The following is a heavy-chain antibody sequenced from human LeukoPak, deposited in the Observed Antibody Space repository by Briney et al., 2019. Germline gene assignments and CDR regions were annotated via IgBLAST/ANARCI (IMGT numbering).Heavy chain of an antibody. CDR2: IIPIFGTA. CDR1: GGTFSSYA. D-gene: IGHD4-23*01. V-gene: IGHV1-69*05. J-gene: IGHJ4*02. CDR3: ARDHDYGGNLDY. Sequence: SVKVSCKASGGTFSSYAISWVRQAPGQGLEWMGRIIPIFGTANYAQKFQGRVTITTDESTSTAYMELSSLRSEDTAVYYCARDHDYGGNLDYWGREPWSPSPQ.